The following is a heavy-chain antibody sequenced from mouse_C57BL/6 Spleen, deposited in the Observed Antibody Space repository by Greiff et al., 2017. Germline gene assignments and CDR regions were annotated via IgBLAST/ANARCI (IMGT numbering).Heavy chain of an antibody. Sequence: DVQLQESGPGLVKPSQSLSLTCSVTGYSITSGYYWNWIRQFPGNKLEWMGYISYDGSNNYNPSLKNRISITRDTSKNQFFLKLNSVTTEDTATYYCASLVLDAWFAYWGQGTLVTVSA. CDR2: ISYDGSN. CDR3: ASLVLDAWFAY. D-gene: IGHD1-1*01. CDR1: GYSITSGYY. J-gene: IGHJ3*01. V-gene: IGHV3-6*01.